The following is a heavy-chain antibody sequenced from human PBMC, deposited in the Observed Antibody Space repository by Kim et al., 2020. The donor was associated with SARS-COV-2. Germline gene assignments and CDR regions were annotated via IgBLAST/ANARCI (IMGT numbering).Heavy chain of an antibody. Sequence: GSTYYADSVKCRFTISRDNSNHTLYLQMNSLRAEDTAVYYCAKDLGSDSLWGQGTLVTVSS. V-gene: IGHV3-23*01. D-gene: IGHD2-15*01. CDR3: AKDLGSDSL. J-gene: IGHJ4*02. CDR2: GST.